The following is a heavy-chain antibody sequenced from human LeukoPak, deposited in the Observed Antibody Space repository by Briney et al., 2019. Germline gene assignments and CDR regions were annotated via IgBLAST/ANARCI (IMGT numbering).Heavy chain of an antibody. D-gene: IGHD3-10*01. J-gene: IGHJ4*02. CDR3: ARGYGSGSYLGFDY. V-gene: IGHV4-59*01. CDR1: GGSISSYY. CDR2: IYYSGST. Sequence: SETLSLTCTVSGGSISSYYWSRIRQPPGKGLEWIGYIYYSGSTNYNPSLKSRVTISVDTSKNQFSLKLSSVTAADTAVYYCARGYGSGSYLGFDYWGQGTLVTVSS.